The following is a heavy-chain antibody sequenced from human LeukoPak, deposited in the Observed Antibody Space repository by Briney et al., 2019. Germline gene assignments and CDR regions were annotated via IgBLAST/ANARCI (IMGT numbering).Heavy chain of an antibody. J-gene: IGHJ4*02. Sequence: GSLRLSCTGSGFTFGDYLMSWFRQAPGKGLEWVGFIRSKAYGGTTEYAASVKGRFTTSRNESKSIAYLQMNSLKTEDTAVYYCTRDIYGDGDYWGQGTLVTVSS. D-gene: IGHD4-17*01. CDR3: TRDIYGDGDY. CDR2: IRSKAYGGTT. V-gene: IGHV3-49*03. CDR1: GFTFGDYL.